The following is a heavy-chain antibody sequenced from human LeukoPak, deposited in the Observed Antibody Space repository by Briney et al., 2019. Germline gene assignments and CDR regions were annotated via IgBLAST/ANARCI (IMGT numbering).Heavy chain of an antibody. CDR3: AREHYDSSGYYSSYYYYMDV. V-gene: IGHV4-59*01. J-gene: IGHJ6*03. CDR2: IYYSGST. CDR1: GGSISSYY. D-gene: IGHD3-22*01. Sequence: PSETLSLTCTVSGGSISSYYWSWIRQPPGKGLEGIGDIYYSGSTNYNPSLKSRVTISVDTSTNQFSLKLSSVTAADTAVYYCAREHYDSSGYYSSYYYYMDVWGKGPTVTVSS.